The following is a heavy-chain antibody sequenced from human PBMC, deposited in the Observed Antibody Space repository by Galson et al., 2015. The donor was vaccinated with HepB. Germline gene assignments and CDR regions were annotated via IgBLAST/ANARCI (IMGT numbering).Heavy chain of an antibody. CDR3: ASPKSPMVTPYYYYYGMDV. V-gene: IGHV1-69*02. Sequence: SVKVSCKASGGTFSSYTISWVRQAPGQGLEWMGRIIPILGIANYAQKFQGRVTITADKSTSTAYMELSSLRSEDTAVYYCASPKSPMVTPYYYYYGMDVWGQGTTVTVSS. J-gene: IGHJ6*02. CDR2: IIPILGIA. CDR1: GGTFSSYT. D-gene: IGHD5-18*01.